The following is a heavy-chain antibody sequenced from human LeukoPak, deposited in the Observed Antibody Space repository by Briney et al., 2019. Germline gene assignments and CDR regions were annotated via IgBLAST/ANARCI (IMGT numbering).Heavy chain of an antibody. Sequence: ASVKVSCKASGYTFTSYFIHWVRQAPGQGLEWMRIINPSGGYTSYAQKFQGRVTMTRDMSTSTVYMELSSLRSDDTAVYYCGRRFKDTAGDYFYYYMDVWGKGTTVTVSS. V-gene: IGHV1-46*01. J-gene: IGHJ6*03. D-gene: IGHD5-18*01. CDR2: INPSGGYT. CDR3: GRRFKDTAGDYFYYYMDV. CDR1: GYTFTSYF.